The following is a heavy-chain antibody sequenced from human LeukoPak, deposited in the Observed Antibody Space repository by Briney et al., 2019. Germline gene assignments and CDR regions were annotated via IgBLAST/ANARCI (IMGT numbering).Heavy chain of an antibody. CDR1: GATLSSYT. Sequence: SVKVSCKASGATLSSYTIAWLRQAPGQGLEWLGGIIPLFGTPDYAQKFQDRLTITADKSTSTAYMELSSLRSEDTAVYYCARGGIVAAGIINNHDAFDVWGLGTMVTVSS. D-gene: IGHD6-13*01. V-gene: IGHV1-69*06. CDR3: ARGGIVAAGIINNHDAFDV. CDR2: IIPLFGTP. J-gene: IGHJ3*01.